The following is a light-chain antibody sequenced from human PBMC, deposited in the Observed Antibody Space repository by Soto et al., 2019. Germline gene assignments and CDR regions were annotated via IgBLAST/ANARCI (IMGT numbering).Light chain of an antibody. Sequence: QDVVTQEPSLTVSPGGTVTLTCGSSTGAVTSGHYPYWFQQKPGQAPRTLIYDTSNKHSWTPARFSGSLLGGKAALTLSGAQPEDEAEYYCLLSYSGAQAVFGGGTQLTVL. CDR2: DTS. V-gene: IGLV7-46*01. CDR1: TGAVTSGHY. CDR3: LLSYSGAQAV. J-gene: IGLJ2*01.